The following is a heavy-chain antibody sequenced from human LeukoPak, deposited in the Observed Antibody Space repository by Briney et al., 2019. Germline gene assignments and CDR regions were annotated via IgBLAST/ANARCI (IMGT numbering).Heavy chain of an antibody. J-gene: IGHJ5*02. CDR2: IYYGGST. V-gene: IGHV4-59*01. Sequence: KPSETLSLTCTVSGGSISSDYWSWIRQPPGKGLELFGYIYYGGSTNYNPSLKSRVTISVDTSKNHFSLKLSSVTSADTAVYYCARGYSSGWYRFDPWGQGTLVTVSS. CDR1: GGSISSDY. CDR3: ARGYSSGWYRFDP. D-gene: IGHD6-19*01.